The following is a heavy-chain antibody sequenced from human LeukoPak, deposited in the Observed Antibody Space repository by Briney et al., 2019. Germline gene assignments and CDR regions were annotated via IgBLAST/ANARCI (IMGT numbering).Heavy chain of an antibody. CDR2: ITRSSSTI. V-gene: IGHV3-48*01. J-gene: IGHJ4*02. Sequence: GGSLRLSCAASGFTFSSYSMNWVRQAPGKGLEWVSYITRSSSTIYYADSVKGRFTISRDNAKNFLYLRMISLRAEDTAVYYCARDPNALDFWGQGTLVTVSS. CDR3: ARDPNALDF. CDR1: GFTFSSYS.